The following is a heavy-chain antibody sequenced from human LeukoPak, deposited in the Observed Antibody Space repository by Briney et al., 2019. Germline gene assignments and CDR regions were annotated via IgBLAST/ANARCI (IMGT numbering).Heavy chain of an antibody. V-gene: IGHV1-18*01. D-gene: IGHD6-6*01. CDR2: ISAYNGNT. Sequence: ASVSVSCKASVYIFTNFGVSWVRQAPGQGLEWMGWISAYNGNTNYAQKFQDRLTVTTDTSTSTAYMELTSLRSDDTAVYYCARDRSSSSLWGQGTLVTVSS. CDR3: ARDRSSSSL. J-gene: IGHJ4*02. CDR1: VYIFTNFG.